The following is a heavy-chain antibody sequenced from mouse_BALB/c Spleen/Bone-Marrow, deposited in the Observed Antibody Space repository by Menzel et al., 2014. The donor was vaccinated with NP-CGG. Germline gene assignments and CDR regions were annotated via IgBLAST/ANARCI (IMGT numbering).Heavy chain of an antibody. D-gene: IGHD1-1*01. CDR2: IWAGGST. V-gene: IGHV2-9*02. J-gene: IGHJ4*01. CDR3: ARDYGSSYYAMDY. CDR1: GFSLTSYG. Sequence: VQRVESGPGLVAPSQSLSITCTVSGFSLTSYGVHWVRQPPGKGLEWLGVIWAGGSTNYNSALMSRLSISKDNSKSQVFLKMNSRQTDDTAMYYCARDYGSSYYAMDYWGQGTSVTVSS.